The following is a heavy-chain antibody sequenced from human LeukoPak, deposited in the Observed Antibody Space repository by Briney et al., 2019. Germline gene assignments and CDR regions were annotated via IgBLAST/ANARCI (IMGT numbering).Heavy chain of an antibody. Sequence: GGSLRLSCAASGFTFSSYAIHWVRQAPGKGLEWVAVISYDGSNKYYADSVKGRFTISRDNSKNTLYLQMNSLRAEDTAVYYCARDLGSGFDWDYGMDVWGQGTTVTVSS. V-gene: IGHV3-30-3*01. J-gene: IGHJ6*02. CDR2: ISYDGSNK. CDR1: GFTFSSYA. CDR3: ARDLGSGFDWDYGMDV. D-gene: IGHD5-12*01.